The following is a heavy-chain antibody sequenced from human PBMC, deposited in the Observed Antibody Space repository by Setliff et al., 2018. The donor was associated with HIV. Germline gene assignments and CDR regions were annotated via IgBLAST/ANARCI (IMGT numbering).Heavy chain of an antibody. CDR3: ITDGGLN. Sequence: PGGSLRLSCTDSGFSSNNYWMSWVRQAPGKGLEWAAHINQDGNVKYYVDSVKGRFTISRDNAKTSIYLQMDSLRVEDTAVYYCITDGGLNWGQGTRVTVSS. V-gene: IGHV3-7*03. J-gene: IGHJ3*01. CDR2: INQDGNVK. CDR1: GFSSNNYW. D-gene: IGHD3-10*01.